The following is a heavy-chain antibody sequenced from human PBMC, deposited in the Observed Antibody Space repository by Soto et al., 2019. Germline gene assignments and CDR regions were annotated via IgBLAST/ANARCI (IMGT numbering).Heavy chain of an antibody. CDR3: ARDSSGRHDY. D-gene: IGHD3-22*01. Sequence: SETLSLTCSVSGGSVRSGSYCWTWIRQPPGKGLEWIGYIYQSGTTNYNASLKSRVTISIDTSKNQFFLKLNSVTAADTAVYYCARDSSGRHDYWGQGTLVTVS. CDR1: GGSVRSGSYC. CDR2: IYQSGTT. V-gene: IGHV4-61*01. J-gene: IGHJ4*02.